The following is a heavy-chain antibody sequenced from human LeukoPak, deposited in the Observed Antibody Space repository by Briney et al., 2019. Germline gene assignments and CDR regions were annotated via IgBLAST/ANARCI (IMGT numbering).Heavy chain of an antibody. CDR1: GYTFTTYG. V-gene: IGHV1-18*01. CDR2: INPYDGTT. J-gene: IGHJ4*02. CDR3: AKDGPVVVPAARFDY. Sequence: ASVKVSCKTSGYTFTTYGVSWVRQAPGQGLEWTGWINPYDGTTKYAQKLQGRVTLTTDTSTSTAYMDLRSLRSDDTAVYYCAKDGPVVVPAARFDYWGQGTLVTVSS. D-gene: IGHD2-2*01.